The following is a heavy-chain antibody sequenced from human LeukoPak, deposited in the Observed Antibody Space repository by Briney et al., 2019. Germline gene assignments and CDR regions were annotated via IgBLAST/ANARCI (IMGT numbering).Heavy chain of an antibody. Sequence: GGSLRLSCAASGFTFSSHAMSWVRQTPGKGLEWVSGISGSGGSTYYADSVKGRLTISRDNSKNTLHLQMNSLQIEDTAVYFCTTVGGYCSGGNCYRSFDYWGQGTLVTVSS. V-gene: IGHV3-23*01. J-gene: IGHJ4*02. CDR2: ISGSGGST. CDR3: TTVGGYCSGGNCYRSFDY. CDR1: GFTFSSHA. D-gene: IGHD2-15*01.